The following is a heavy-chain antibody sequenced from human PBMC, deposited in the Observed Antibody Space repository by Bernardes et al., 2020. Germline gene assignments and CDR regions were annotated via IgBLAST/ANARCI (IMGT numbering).Heavy chain of an antibody. CDR2: LSVSGGST. V-gene: IGHV3-23*01. Sequence: VGALLLSCAASGFTFRNSVMSWVRQAPGQGLAWVSGLSVSGGSTYYADSVKGRFTISRDNSKNTLYLQMNSLRAEDTAVYYCAKGASGSYLHWFDSWGQGTLVTGSS. D-gene: IGHD3-10*01. J-gene: IGHJ5*01. CDR1: GFTFRNSV. CDR3: AKGASGSYLHWFDS.